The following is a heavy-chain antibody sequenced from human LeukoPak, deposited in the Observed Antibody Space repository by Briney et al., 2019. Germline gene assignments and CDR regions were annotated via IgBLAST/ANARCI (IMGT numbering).Heavy chain of an antibody. CDR3: AKDLGYSGYDPLGL. CDR2: IRYDGSNK. V-gene: IGHV3-30*02. Sequence: GGSLRLSCAASGFTFSSYGIHWVRQAPGKGLEWVAFIRYDGSNKYYADSVKGRFTISRDNSKNTQYLQMKRLRAEDTAVYYCAKDLGYSGYDPLGLWGQGTLVTVSS. J-gene: IGHJ4*02. D-gene: IGHD5-12*01. CDR1: GFTFSSYG.